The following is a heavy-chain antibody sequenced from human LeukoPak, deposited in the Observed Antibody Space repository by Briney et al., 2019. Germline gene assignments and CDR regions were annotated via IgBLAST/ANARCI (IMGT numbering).Heavy chain of an antibody. CDR2: FYYSGST. D-gene: IGHD5-18*01. Sequence: SETLSLTCTVSGVSISSSSYYWGWIRQPPGKGLEWIGSFYYSGSTYYNPSLKSRVTISVDTSKNQFSLKLNSVTAADTAVYYCARHRSSYGQTHHFDYWGQGTLVTVSS. V-gene: IGHV4-39*01. J-gene: IGHJ4*02. CDR1: GVSISSSSYY. CDR3: ARHRSSYGQTHHFDY.